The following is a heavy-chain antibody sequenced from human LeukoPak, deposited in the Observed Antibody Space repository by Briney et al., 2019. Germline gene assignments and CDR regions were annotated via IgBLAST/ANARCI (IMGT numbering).Heavy chain of an antibody. J-gene: IGHJ4*02. D-gene: IGHD3-10*01. V-gene: IGHV3-23*01. CDR1: GFTFSSYA. CDR2: ISGSGGST. CDR3: AKTLGITMVRGVIRHFDY. Sequence: PGGSLRLSCAASGFTFSSYAMSWVRQAPGKGLEWVSAISGSGGSTYYADSVKGRFTISRDNSKNTLYLQMNSLRAEDTAVYYCAKTLGITMVRGVIRHFDYWGQGTLVTVSS.